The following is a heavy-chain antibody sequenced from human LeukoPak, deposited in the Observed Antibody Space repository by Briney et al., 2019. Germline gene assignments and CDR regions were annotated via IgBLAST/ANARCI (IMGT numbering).Heavy chain of an antibody. Sequence: GGSLRLSCEASGFTFSSYWMSWVRQAPGKGLEWVAEIKQDGSEKKYLDSVKGGFTISRDNAKKSMYMQKNRLRDEERGVYYCARDEIYYDILTGYRHFDYWGQGTLVTVFS. V-gene: IGHV3-7*01. D-gene: IGHD3-9*01. J-gene: IGHJ4*02. CDR3: ARDEIYYDILTGYRHFDY. CDR2: IKQDGSEK. CDR1: GFTFSSYW.